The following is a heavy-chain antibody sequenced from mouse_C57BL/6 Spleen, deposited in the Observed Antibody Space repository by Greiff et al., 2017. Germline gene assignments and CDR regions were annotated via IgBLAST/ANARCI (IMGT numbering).Heavy chain of an antibody. D-gene: IGHD1-1*01. Sequence: VQLQESGAELARPGASVKLSCKASGYTFTSYGISWVKQRTGQGLEWIGEIYPRSGNTYYNEKFKGKATLTADKSSSTAYMELRSLTSEDSAVYFCARGGGSSYYAMDYWGQGTSVTVSS. V-gene: IGHV1-81*01. J-gene: IGHJ4*01. CDR2: IYPRSGNT. CDR3: ARGGGSSYYAMDY. CDR1: GYTFTSYG.